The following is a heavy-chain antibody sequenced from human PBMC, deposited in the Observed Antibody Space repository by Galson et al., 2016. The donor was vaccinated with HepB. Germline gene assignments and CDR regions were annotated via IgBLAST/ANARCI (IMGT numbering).Heavy chain of an antibody. Sequence: QSGAEVKKPGESLKISCTGSGYSFTSYWIGWVRQTPGKGLEWMGIIHPGDSDTRYSPSFQGQVTISADKSISTAYLQWSSLKASDTAMYYWASTSGYSYGPQHGMDVWGQGTTVTVSS. CDR2: IHPGDSDT. V-gene: IGHV5-51*01. J-gene: IGHJ6*02. CDR1: GYSFTSYW. CDR3: ASTSGYSYGPQHGMDV. D-gene: IGHD5-18*01.